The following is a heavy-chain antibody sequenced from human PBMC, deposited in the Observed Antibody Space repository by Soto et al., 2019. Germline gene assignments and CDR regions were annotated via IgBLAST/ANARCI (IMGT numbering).Heavy chain of an antibody. Sequence: PGGSLRLSCAASGFTFSSYGMHWFRQAPGKGLEWVAVISYDGSNKYYADSVKGRFTISRDNSKNTLYLQMNSLRAEDTAVYYCAKLQFKYDSSGYFDYWGQGTLVTVS. J-gene: IGHJ4*02. D-gene: IGHD3-22*01. CDR2: ISYDGSNK. V-gene: IGHV3-30*18. CDR1: GFTFSSYG. CDR3: AKLQFKYDSSGYFDY.